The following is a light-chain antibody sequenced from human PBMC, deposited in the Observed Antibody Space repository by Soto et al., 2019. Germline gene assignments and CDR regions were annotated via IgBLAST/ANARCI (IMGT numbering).Light chain of an antibody. CDR2: DVT. Sequence: QSVLTQPRSVSGSPGQSVTISCTGTSSDVGAFNYVSWHQQHPGKAPKLVIYDVTQRPSGVPARFSASKSGITASLTISGLQPEDEADYYCCSYAAGDSFKFGGGTK. CDR3: CSYAAGDSFK. V-gene: IGLV2-11*01. J-gene: IGLJ2*01. CDR1: SSDVGAFNY.